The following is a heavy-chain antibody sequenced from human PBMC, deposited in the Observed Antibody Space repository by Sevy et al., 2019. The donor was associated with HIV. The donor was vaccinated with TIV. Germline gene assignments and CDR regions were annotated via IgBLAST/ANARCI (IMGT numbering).Heavy chain of an antibody. CDR3: ARGFLGTGSSWYGSFHH. D-gene: IGHD6-13*01. V-gene: IGHV3-64*01. Sequence: GGSLRLSCAASGFTFSSYAMHWVRQAPGKGLEYVSAISSNGGSTYYANSVKGRFTISRDNSKNTLYLQMGSLRAEDMAVYYCARGFLGTGSSWYGSFHHWGQGTLVTVSS. CDR2: ISSNGGST. CDR1: GFTFSSYA. J-gene: IGHJ1*01.